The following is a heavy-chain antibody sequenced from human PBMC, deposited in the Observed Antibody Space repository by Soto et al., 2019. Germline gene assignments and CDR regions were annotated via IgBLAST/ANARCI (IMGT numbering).Heavy chain of an antibody. CDR3: AREPNWNDVWAFDI. D-gene: IGHD1-1*01. J-gene: IGHJ3*02. V-gene: IGHV3-7*01. Sequence: EVQLVEAGGGLVQPGGSLRLSCAASGFTFSSYWMSWVRQAPGKGLEWVANIKQDGSEKYYVDSVKCRFTISRDNAKNSLYLQMNSLRAEDTAVYYCAREPNWNDVWAFDIWGQGTMVTVSS. CDR2: IKQDGSEK. CDR1: GFTFSSYW.